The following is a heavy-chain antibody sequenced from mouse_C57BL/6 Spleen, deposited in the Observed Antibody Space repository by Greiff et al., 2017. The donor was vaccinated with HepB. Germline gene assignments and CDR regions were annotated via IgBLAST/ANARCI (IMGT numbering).Heavy chain of an antibody. V-gene: IGHV1-77*01. Sequence: VKVVESGAELVKPGASVKISCKASGYTFTDYYINWVKQRPGQGLEWIGKIGPGSGSTYYNEKFKGKATLTADKSSSTAYMQLSSLTSEDSAVYFCARESEYGYDGPYYAIDYWGQGTSVTVSS. CDR3: ARESEYGYDGPYYAIDY. J-gene: IGHJ4*01. CDR1: GYTFTDYY. D-gene: IGHD2-2*01. CDR2: IGPGSGST.